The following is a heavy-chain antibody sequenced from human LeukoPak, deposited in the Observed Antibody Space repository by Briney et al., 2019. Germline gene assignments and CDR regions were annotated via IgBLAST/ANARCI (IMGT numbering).Heavy chain of an antibody. V-gene: IGHV6-1*01. CDR3: ARVQTWTFDF. CDR2: TYYRSKWYN. J-gene: IGHJ3*01. Sequence: SQTLSLTCAISGDSVSSNSGASNWIRQSPSRGLEWLGKTYYRSKWYNDYAVSVKSRITINPDTSKNQFSLQLNSVTPEDTAVYYCARVQTWTFDFWGQGTMVTVSA. D-gene: IGHD3/OR15-3a*01. CDR1: GDSVSSNSGA.